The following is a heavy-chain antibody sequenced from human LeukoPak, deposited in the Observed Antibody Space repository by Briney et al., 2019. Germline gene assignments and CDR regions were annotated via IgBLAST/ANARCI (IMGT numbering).Heavy chain of an antibody. V-gene: IGHV4-39*01. CDR1: GGSISSGTNY. Sequence: SETLSLTCTVSGGSISSGTNYWGWVRQPPGKGLEWIGSMYYSGSIYYNPSLKSRVSVSGDTSKNQFFLGLSSVTAADTAVYYCARHGDSGYDYFDYWGQGILVTVSS. D-gene: IGHD5-12*01. CDR3: ARHGDSGYDYFDY. CDR2: MYYSGSI. J-gene: IGHJ4*02.